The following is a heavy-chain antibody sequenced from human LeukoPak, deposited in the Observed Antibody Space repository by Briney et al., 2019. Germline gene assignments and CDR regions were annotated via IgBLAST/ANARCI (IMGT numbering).Heavy chain of an antibody. CDR2: IIPIFGTA. J-gene: IGHJ4*02. CDR1: GYTFTSYG. Sequence: GASVKVSCKASGYTFTSYGISWVRQAPGQGLEWMGGIIPIFGTANYAQKFQGRVTITADESTSTAYMELSSLRSEDTAVYYCARTIAAAGGNDYWGQGTLVTVSS. V-gene: IGHV1-69*13. D-gene: IGHD6-13*01. CDR3: ARTIAAAGGNDY.